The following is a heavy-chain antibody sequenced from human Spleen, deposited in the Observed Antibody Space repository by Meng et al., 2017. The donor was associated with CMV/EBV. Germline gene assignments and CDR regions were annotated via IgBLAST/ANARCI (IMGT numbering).Heavy chain of an antibody. J-gene: IGHJ4*02. CDR2: INSVGSIT. CDR3: ARDGGEILTGFYLYYFDS. D-gene: IGHD3-9*01. V-gene: IGHV3-74*01. CDR1: TFNNYW. Sequence: TFNNYWMQWIRQVPGKGLVWVSRINSVGSITNYADSVKGRFNISRDKAKNTLFLQMNSLRVEDTAVYYCARDGGEILTGFYLYYFDSWGQGTLVTVSS.